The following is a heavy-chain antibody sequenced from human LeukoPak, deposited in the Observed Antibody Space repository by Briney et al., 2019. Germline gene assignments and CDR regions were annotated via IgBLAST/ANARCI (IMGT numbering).Heavy chain of an antibody. CDR1: EFTFDDYG. D-gene: IGHD1-26*01. Sequence: GGSLRLSCAASEFTFDDYGMNWVRQAPGKGLEWVSGINWNGGSTGYADSVKGRFTISRDNAKNSLYLQMNSLRAEDTAVYYCAREGGEWELLRTFDYWGQGTLVTVSS. J-gene: IGHJ4*02. V-gene: IGHV3-20*04. CDR2: INWNGGST. CDR3: AREGGEWELLRTFDY.